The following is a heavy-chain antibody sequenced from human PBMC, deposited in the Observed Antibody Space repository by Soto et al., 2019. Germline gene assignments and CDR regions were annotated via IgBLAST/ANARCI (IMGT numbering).Heavy chain of an antibody. CDR2: INHSGST. Sequence: SETLSLTCAVYGGSFSGYYWSWIRQPPGKGLEWIGEINHSGSTNYNPSLKSRVTISVDTSKNQFSLKLSSVTAADTAVYYCAREAHCSGGSCLDYWGQGTLVTVSS. V-gene: IGHV4-34*01. CDR1: GGSFSGYY. J-gene: IGHJ4*02. D-gene: IGHD2-15*01. CDR3: AREAHCSGGSCLDY.